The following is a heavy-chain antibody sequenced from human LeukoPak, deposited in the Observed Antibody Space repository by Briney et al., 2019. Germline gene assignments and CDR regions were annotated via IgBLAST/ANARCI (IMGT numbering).Heavy chain of an antibody. V-gene: IGHV3-9*01. CDR1: GFTFDDYA. Sequence: SLRLSCAASGFTFDDYAMHWVRQAPGKGLEWVSGISWNSGSIGYADSVKGRFTISRDNAKNSLYLQMNSLRAEDTAVYYCARDRGKFSSANWFDPWGQGTLVTVSS. CDR3: ARDRGKFSSANWFDP. J-gene: IGHJ5*02. D-gene: IGHD3-22*01. CDR2: ISWNSGSI.